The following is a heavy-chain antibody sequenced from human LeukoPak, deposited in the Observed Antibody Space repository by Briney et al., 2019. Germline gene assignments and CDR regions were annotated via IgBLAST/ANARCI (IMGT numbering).Heavy chain of an antibody. CDR3: ARPIGYCSSTSCYGGGNYFDY. D-gene: IGHD2-2*01. V-gene: IGHV1-18*01. J-gene: IGHJ4*02. CDR1: GYTFSTSG. Sequence: ASVKVSCKASGYTFSTSGISWVRQAPGQGLEWMGWISSYNGNTNYAQKLQGRVTMTTETSTSTVYMELRSLRSDDTAVYYCARPIGYCSSTSCYGGGNYFDYWGQGTLVTVSS. CDR2: ISSYNGNT.